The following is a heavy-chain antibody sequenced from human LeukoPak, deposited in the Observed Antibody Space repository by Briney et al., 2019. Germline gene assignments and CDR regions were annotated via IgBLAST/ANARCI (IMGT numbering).Heavy chain of an antibody. V-gene: IGHV3-23*01. CDR3: AKVKEMYSSGSYYFDY. CDR1: GFTFRLYV. CDR2: ITGSGGSI. Sequence: GGSLRLSCAASGFTFRLYVMTWVRQAPGKGLEWVSAITGSGGSIYYADSVKGRFTISRDNSKNTLWLQMNSLRAEDTAVYYCAKVKEMYSSGSYYFDYWGQGTLVTVSS. J-gene: IGHJ4*02. D-gene: IGHD6-19*01.